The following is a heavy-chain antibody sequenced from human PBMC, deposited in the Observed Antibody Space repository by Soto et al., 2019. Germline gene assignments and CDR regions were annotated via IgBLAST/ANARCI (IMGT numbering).Heavy chain of an antibody. CDR3: ARAFGYSSSWSSAPYRYGIDV. CDR2: INPSGGST. J-gene: IGHJ6*01. V-gene: IGHV1-46*01. Sequence: ASVKVSCKASGYTFTSYYMHWVRQAPGQGLEWMGIINPSGGSTSYAQKLQGRVTMTRDTSTSTAYMELSSLRSDDTAVYYCARAFGYSSSWSSAPYRYGIDVWAQGTSVTVSS. CDR1: GYTFTSYY. D-gene: IGHD6-13*01.